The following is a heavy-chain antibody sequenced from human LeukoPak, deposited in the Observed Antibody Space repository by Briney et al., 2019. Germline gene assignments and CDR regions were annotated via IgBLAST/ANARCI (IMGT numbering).Heavy chain of an antibody. Sequence: PGWSLRLSCATSGFTFSRHWMSWVRQTPGKGLEWIGEINHGGSANYNPSLQSRVTISVDTSKSQFSLKLTPVTAADTAVYYCARVNGVDVLACFDYWGQGTVVTVSS. CDR2: INHGGSA. CDR1: GFTFSRHW. CDR3: ARVNGVDVLACFDY. V-gene: IGHV4-4*02. J-gene: IGHJ4*02. D-gene: IGHD2-8*01.